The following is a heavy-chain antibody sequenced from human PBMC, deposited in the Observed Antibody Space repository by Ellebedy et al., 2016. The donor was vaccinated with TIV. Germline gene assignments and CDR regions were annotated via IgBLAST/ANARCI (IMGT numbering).Heavy chain of an antibody. V-gene: IGHV3-21*04. D-gene: IGHD1-26*01. J-gene: IGHJ6*03. CDR2: ISSSSSYI. CDR1: GFTFSSYS. CDR3: GTTDYYYYYMDV. Sequence: GESLKISCAASGFTFSSYSMNWVRQAPGKGLEWVSSISSSSSYIYYADSVKGRFTISRDNAKNSLYLQMNSLRAEDTAVYFCGTTDYYYYYMDVWGKGTTVTVSS.